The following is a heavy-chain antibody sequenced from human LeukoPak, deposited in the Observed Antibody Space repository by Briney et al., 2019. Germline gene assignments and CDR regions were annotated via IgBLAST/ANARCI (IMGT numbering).Heavy chain of an antibody. Sequence: ASVKVSCKASGYTFTGYYMHWVRQAPGQGLEWMGWINPNSGGTNYAQKFQGRVTMTRDTSISTAYMELSRLRSDDTAVYYCARESGDGSGTGYFDYWGQGTLVTVSS. CDR1: GYTFTGYY. V-gene: IGHV1-2*02. CDR2: INPNSGGT. D-gene: IGHD5-24*01. J-gene: IGHJ4*02. CDR3: ARESGDGSGTGYFDY.